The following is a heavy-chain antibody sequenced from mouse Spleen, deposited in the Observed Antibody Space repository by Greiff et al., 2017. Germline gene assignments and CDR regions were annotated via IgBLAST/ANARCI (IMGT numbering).Heavy chain of an antibody. V-gene: IGHV1-52*01. Sequence: QVQLQQPGAELVRPGSSVKLSCKASGYTFTSDWMHWVKQRPIQGLEWIGNIDTSDSETHSNQKFKDKATLTVAKYSSTAYMQLSSVTSEGIGVYCCARDYGDFDYWGQGTTLTVSS. J-gene: IGHJ2*01. CDR1: GYTFTSDW. CDR3: ARDYGDFDY. CDR2: IDTSDSET. D-gene: IGHD1-1*02.